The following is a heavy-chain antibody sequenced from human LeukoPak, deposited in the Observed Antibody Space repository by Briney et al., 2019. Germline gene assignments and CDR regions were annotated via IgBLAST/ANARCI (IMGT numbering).Heavy chain of an antibody. CDR3: ARETYYYGSGPLGGMDV. D-gene: IGHD3-10*01. J-gene: IGHJ6*02. CDR2: IYYSGST. V-gene: IGHV4-39*07. Sequence: SETLSLTCTVSGGSISSSSYYWGWIRQPPGKGLEWIGSIYYSGSTYYNPSLKSRVTISVDTSKNQFSLKLSSVTAADTAVYYCARETYYYGSGPLGGMDVWGQGTTVTVSS. CDR1: GGSISSSSYY.